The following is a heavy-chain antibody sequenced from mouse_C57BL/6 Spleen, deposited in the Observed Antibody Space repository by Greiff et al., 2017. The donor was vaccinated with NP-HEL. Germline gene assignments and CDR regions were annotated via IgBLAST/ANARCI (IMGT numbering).Heavy chain of an antibody. CDR1: GYSITSGYY. CDR3: AREDYDYPFAY. CDR2: ISYDGSN. D-gene: IGHD2-4*01. V-gene: IGHV3-6*01. J-gene: IGHJ3*01. Sequence: DVKLQESGPGLVKPSQSLSLTCSVTGYSITSGYYWNWIRQFPGNKLEWMGYISYDGSNNYNPSLKNRISITRDTSKNQFFLKLNSVTTEDTATYYCAREDYDYPFAYWGQGTLVTVSA.